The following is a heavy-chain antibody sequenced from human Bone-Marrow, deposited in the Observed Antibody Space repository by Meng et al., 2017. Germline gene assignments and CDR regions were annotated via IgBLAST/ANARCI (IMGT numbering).Heavy chain of an antibody. CDR2: IYTSGST. Sequence: SETLSLTCTVSGGSISSGSYYWSWIRQPAGKGLEWIGRIYTSGSTNYNPSLKSRVTISVDTSKNQFSLKLSSVTAADTAVYYCARGGYDSSGYYVVMDAFDIWGQGTMVTVSS. CDR3: ARGGYDSSGYYVVMDAFDI. D-gene: IGHD3-22*01. J-gene: IGHJ3*02. CDR1: GGSISSGSYY. V-gene: IGHV4-61*02.